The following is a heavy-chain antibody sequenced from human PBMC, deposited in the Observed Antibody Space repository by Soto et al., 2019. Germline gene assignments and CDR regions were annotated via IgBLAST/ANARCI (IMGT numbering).Heavy chain of an antibody. CDR2: IIPMFGTA. V-gene: IGHV1-69*01. J-gene: IGHJ3*02. CDR3: ARENRGRGTFDI. D-gene: IGHD1-26*01. Sequence: QVQLVQSGAEVKKPGSSVNVSCKSSGGTFTNYPITWVRQAPGQGLEWMGGIIPMFGTANYAQKLQGRVTITADESTSTAYMDLSSLRSADTAVYYCARENRGRGTFDIWGQGTMVTVSS. CDR1: GGTFTNYP.